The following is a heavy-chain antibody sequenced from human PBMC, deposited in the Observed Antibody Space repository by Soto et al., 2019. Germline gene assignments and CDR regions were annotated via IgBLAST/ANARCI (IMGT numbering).Heavy chain of an antibody. V-gene: IGHV3-33*01. Sequence: QVQLVESGGGVVQPGRSMRLSCAASGFTFSSYGMHWVRQAPGKGLEWVAVIWYDGSNKYYADSVKGRFTISRDNSKNTLYLQMNSLRAEDTALYYCARELGGYCSGGSCYIGYYYYGMDVWGQGTTVTVSS. CDR3: ARELGGYCSGGSCYIGYYYYGMDV. J-gene: IGHJ6*02. CDR1: GFTFSSYG. CDR2: IWYDGSNK. D-gene: IGHD2-15*01.